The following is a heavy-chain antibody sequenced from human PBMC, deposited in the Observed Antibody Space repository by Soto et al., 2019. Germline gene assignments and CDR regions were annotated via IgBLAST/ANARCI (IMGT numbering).Heavy chain of an antibody. CDR1: GFTFGDYA. V-gene: IGHV3-49*04. D-gene: IGHD3-10*01. Sequence: SLRLSCTASGFTFGDYAMSWVRQAAGKGLAWVGFIRSKAYGGTTEYAASVKGRFTISRDDSKSIAYLQMNSLKTEDTAVYYCTRDGILLWFGELFHYYYGMDAWGQGTTVTVSS. CDR2: IRSKAYGGTT. J-gene: IGHJ6*02. CDR3: TRDGILLWFGELFHYYYGMDA.